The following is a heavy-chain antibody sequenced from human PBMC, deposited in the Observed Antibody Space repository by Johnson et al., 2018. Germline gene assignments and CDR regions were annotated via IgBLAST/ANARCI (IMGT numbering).Heavy chain of an antibody. CDR2: SYSSGWT. D-gene: IGHD3-22*01. V-gene: IGHV4-31*02. CDR3: ARGTMFYYESSGDAFDI. Sequence: CSYSSGWTNSNPSLSSRVTTSLDMSKNQFSLQLSSVTAADTAVYYCARGTMFYYESSGDAFDIWGQGTMVTVSS. J-gene: IGHJ3*02.